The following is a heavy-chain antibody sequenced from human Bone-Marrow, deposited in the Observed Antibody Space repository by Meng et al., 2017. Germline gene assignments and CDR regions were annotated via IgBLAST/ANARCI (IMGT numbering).Heavy chain of an antibody. CDR1: GCSLSTSGMC. D-gene: IGHD3-22*01. CDR2: IDCDDDK. Sequence: SGPTLAKPTQTLTLTCTFSGCSLSTSGMCVSWIRQPPGKALEWLALIDCDDDKYYSTSLKTRLTISKDTSKNQMVLTMTNMGPVDTATYYCAQSPYCYDSSGYYWYFDLWGRGTLVTVSS. V-gene: IGHV2-70*01. CDR3: AQSPYCYDSSGYYWYFDL. J-gene: IGHJ2*01.